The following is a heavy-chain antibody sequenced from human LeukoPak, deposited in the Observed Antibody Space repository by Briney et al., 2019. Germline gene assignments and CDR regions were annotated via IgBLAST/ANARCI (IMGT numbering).Heavy chain of an antibody. Sequence: PGGSLRLSCAASGFTFSNYGMNWVRQAPGKGLEWVSYISSSSSPIYYTESVKGRFTISRDNVDNSLYLQMNSLRDEDTAVYYCVRDSLKTVRGVSFDYWGQGTLVTVSS. D-gene: IGHD3-10*01. J-gene: IGHJ4*02. CDR1: GFTFSNYG. CDR3: VRDSLKTVRGVSFDY. CDR2: ISSSSSPI. V-gene: IGHV3-48*02.